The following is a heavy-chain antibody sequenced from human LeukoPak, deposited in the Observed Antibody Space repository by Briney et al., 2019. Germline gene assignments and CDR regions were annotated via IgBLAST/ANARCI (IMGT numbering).Heavy chain of an antibody. Sequence: PSETLSLTCTVSGGSISSYYWSWIRQPAGKGLEWIGRIYTSGSTNYNPSLKSRVTMSVDTSKNQFSLKLSSVTAADTAVYYCARESVVAATGYYYYYMDVWGKGTTVTISS. CDR3: ARESVVAATGYYYYYMDV. V-gene: IGHV4-4*07. CDR2: IYTSGST. J-gene: IGHJ6*03. CDR1: GGSISSYY. D-gene: IGHD2-15*01.